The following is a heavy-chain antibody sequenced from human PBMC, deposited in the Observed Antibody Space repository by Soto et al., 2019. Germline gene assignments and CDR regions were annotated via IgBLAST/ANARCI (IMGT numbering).Heavy chain of an antibody. J-gene: IGHJ4*02. V-gene: IGHV1-24*01. D-gene: IGHD6-19*01. CDR1: GYTLTELS. Sequence: ASVKVSCKVSGYTLTELSMHWVLQAPGKGLEWMGGFDPEDGETIYAQKFQGRVTMTEDTSTDTAYMELSSLRSEDTAVYYCATPDPVAGGLLLDYWGQRTLVTVSS. CDR3: ATPDPVAGGLLLDY. CDR2: FDPEDGET.